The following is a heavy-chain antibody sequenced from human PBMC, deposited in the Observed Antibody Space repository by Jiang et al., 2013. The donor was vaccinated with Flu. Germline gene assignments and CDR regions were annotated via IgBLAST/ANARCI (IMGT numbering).Heavy chain of an antibody. CDR1: KFTFNTYS. CDR2: IDSGGTIT. D-gene: IGHD3-10*01. Sequence: EVQLVESGGSLVKPGGPVRLSCAASKFTFNTYSMHWVRQAPGKGLVWVSQIDSGGTITTYADSVRGRFTVSRDNTENTLYLQMTSLRPEDTAVYYCARGGEESGWWSSGTYYNDYWGQEPVVTVSS. J-gene: IGHJ4*02. CDR3: ARGGEESGWWSSGTYYNDY. V-gene: IGHV3-74*02.